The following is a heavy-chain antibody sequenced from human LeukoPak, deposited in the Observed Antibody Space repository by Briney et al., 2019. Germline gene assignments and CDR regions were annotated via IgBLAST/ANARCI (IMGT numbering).Heavy chain of an antibody. CDR2: ISAYNGNT. CDR1: GYTFTSYG. J-gene: IGHJ5*02. D-gene: IGHD3-9*01. CDR3: AGGDPLRYFDWFDP. Sequence: ASVKVPCKASGYTFTSYGISWVRQAPGQGLEWMGWISAYNGNTNYAQKLQGRVTMTTDTSTSTAYMELRSLRSDDTAVYYCAGGDPLRYFDWFDPWGQGTLVTVSS. V-gene: IGHV1-18*01.